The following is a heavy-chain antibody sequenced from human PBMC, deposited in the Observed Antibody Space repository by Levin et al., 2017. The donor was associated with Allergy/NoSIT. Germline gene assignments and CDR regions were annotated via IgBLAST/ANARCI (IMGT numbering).Heavy chain of an antibody. Sequence: PGGSLRLSCAASGFTFDGYAMHWVRQPPGKGLEWVSGISWNGDIIGYADAVKGRFTISRDNARNSLYLQLNSLKTEDTAFYYCAKGGDLLAAAALIDYWGQGALVTVSS. CDR3: AKGGDLLAAAALIDY. CDR2: ISWNGDII. V-gene: IGHV3-9*01. CDR1: GFTFDGYA. J-gene: IGHJ4*02. D-gene: IGHD6-25*01.